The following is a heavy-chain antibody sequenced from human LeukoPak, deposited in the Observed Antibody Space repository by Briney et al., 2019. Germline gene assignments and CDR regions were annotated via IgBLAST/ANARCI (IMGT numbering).Heavy chain of an antibody. Sequence: GGSLRLSCAASGFPFSSSVMTWVRQAPGKGLEWVSVITGSGAITYYADSVKGRFTISRDNAKNSLYLQMNSLRAEDTAVYYCAREGVVVSAAVDYWGQGTLVTVSS. CDR2: ITGSGAIT. CDR3: AREGVVVSAAVDY. V-gene: IGHV3-23*01. D-gene: IGHD2-2*01. J-gene: IGHJ4*02. CDR1: GFPFSSSV.